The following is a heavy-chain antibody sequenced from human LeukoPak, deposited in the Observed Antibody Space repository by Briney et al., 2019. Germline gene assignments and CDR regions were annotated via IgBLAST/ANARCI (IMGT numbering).Heavy chain of an antibody. CDR3: AREWAIQLGIFYYYYGMDV. V-gene: IGHV3-21*01. Sequence: PGGPLRLSCAASGFTFSSYSMNWVRQAPGKGLEWVSSISSSSSYIYYADSVKGRFTISRDNAKNSLYLQMNSLRAEDTAVYYCAREWAIQLGIFYYYYGMDVWGQGTTVTVSS. D-gene: IGHD5-18*01. CDR1: GFTFSSYS. CDR2: ISSSSSYI. J-gene: IGHJ6*02.